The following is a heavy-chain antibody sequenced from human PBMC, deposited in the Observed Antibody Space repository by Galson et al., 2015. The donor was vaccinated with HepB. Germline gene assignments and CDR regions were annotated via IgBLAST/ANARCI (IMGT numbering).Heavy chain of an antibody. CDR3: ARHNGYSSGWTNLDY. D-gene: IGHD6-19*01. CDR1: GFSFTSYW. Sequence: QSGAEVKKPGESLRISCQGSGFSFTSYWISWVRQMPGKGLEWMGRIDPTDSYTNYSPSFQGHVTISADKSISTAYLQWSSLKASDTAMYYCARHNGYSSGWTNLDYWGQGTLVTVSS. CDR2: IDPTDSYT. J-gene: IGHJ4*02. V-gene: IGHV5-10-1*01.